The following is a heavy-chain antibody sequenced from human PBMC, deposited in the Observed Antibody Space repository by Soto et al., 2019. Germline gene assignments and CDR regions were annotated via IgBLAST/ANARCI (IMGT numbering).Heavy chain of an antibody. J-gene: IGHJ4*02. CDR1: GYLFTSYG. V-gene: IGHV1-18*01. Sequence: ASVKVSCKTSGYLFTSYGINWVRRAPGQGLEWLGWTSAYNGDTNYAQKFQGRVTMTTDTSTSTAYMDLRSLRSDDTAVYYCARDTGAPNTPHSNDYWGQGTLVTVSS. CDR2: TSAYNGDT. D-gene: IGHD7-27*01. CDR3: ARDTGAPNTPHSNDY.